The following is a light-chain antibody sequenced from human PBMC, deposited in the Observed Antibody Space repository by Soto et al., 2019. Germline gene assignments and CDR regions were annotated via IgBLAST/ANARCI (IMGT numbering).Light chain of an antibody. Sequence: DIQMTQSPSSVSASLGDRVTITCRASQGISNWLAWYQQKPGNAPNLLIYVASSLQTGVPSRFSGSGSGTDFTLTISSLQAEDFATYFCQQTNSFPYTFGQGTKLEIK. CDR3: QQTNSFPYT. J-gene: IGKJ2*01. CDR1: QGISNW. V-gene: IGKV1-12*01. CDR2: VAS.